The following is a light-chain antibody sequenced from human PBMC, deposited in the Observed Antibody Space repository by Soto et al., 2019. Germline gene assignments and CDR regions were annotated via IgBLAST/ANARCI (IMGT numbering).Light chain of an antibody. V-gene: IGKV1-5*03. CDR1: QSIRSW. Sequence: DIPMTQSPSTLSASVGDRVTITCRASQSIRSWLAWYQQKPGKAPKLLIYKASSLESGVPSRFSGSGSGKEFTRTIRSVQHDDFATYYCQQYNSYWTFGQGTKVEIK. J-gene: IGKJ1*01. CDR3: QQYNSYWT. CDR2: KAS.